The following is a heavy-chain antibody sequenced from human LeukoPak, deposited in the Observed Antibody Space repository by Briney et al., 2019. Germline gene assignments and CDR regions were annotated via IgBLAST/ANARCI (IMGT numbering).Heavy chain of an antibody. Sequence: AGASLKISCKGSGYTFTTYWIGWVRQMPGKGLEWMGILYPGDSDPRYSPSFQGQVTISADKSISTAYLQWSSLKASDSAMYYCVRHGLGSSWFGFDYWGQGTLVTVSS. V-gene: IGHV5-51*01. CDR2: LYPGDSDP. J-gene: IGHJ4*02. CDR1: GYTFTTYW. D-gene: IGHD6-13*01. CDR3: VRHGLGSSWFGFDY.